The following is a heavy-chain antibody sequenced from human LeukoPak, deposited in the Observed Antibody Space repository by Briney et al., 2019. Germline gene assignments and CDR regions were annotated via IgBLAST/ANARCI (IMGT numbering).Heavy chain of an antibody. CDR3: ARLGDPYWYFDL. CDR2: IYYSGST. V-gene: IGHV4-39*07. D-gene: IGHD2-21*01. CDR1: GGSISSSSYY. J-gene: IGHJ2*01. Sequence: PSETLSLTCTVSGGSISSSSYYWGWIRQPPGKGLEWIGSIYYSGSTYYNPSLKSRVTISVDTSKNQFSLKLSSVPAADTAVYYCARLGDPYWYFDLWGRGTLVTVSS.